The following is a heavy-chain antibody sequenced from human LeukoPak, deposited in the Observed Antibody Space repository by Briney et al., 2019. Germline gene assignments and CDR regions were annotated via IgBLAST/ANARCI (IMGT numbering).Heavy chain of an antibody. D-gene: IGHD5-24*01. CDR1: GGSISSGGYY. J-gene: IGHJ2*01. CDR3: ARVPEGTTIARYFDL. Sequence: SETLSLTCTVSGGSISSGGYYWSWISQHPGKGLEWLGYIYYSGSTYYNPSLKSRVTISLDTSKNQFSLKLTSVTAADTAVYYCARVPEGTTIARYFDLWGRGTLVTVSS. V-gene: IGHV4-31*03. CDR2: IYYSGST.